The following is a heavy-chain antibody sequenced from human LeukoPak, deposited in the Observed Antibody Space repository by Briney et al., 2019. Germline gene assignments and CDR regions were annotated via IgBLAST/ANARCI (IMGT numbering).Heavy chain of an antibody. D-gene: IGHD3-3*01. CDR2: ISRSSSTI. J-gene: IGHJ3*02. CDR3: ARDVIIQPAITEAAFDI. Sequence: GGSLRLSCVASGFTFSSYSMNWVRQAPGKGLEWVSYISRSSSTIFYADSVKGRFTISRDNAKNSLYLQMNSLRAEDTAVYYCARDVIIQPAITEAAFDIWGQGIMVTVSS. V-gene: IGHV3-48*01. CDR1: GFTFSSYS.